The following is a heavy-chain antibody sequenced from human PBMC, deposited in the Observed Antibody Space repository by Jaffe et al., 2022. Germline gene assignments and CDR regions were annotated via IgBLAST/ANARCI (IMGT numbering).Heavy chain of an antibody. CDR3: AREGGGIAAAGTGDY. D-gene: IGHD6-13*01. CDR1: GGSFSGYY. V-gene: IGHV4-34*01. CDR2: INHSGST. Sequence: QVQLQQWGAGLLKPSETLSLTCAVYGGSFSGYYWSWIRQPPGKGLEWIGEINHSGSTNYNPSLKSRVTISVDTSKNQFSLKLSSVTAADTAVYYCAREGGGIAAAGTGDYWGQGTLVTVSS. J-gene: IGHJ4*02.